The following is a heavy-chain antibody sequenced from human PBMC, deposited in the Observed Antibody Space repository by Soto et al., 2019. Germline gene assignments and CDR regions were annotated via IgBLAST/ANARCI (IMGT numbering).Heavy chain of an antibody. Sequence: ASVKVSCKASGYTFTGHYMHWVRQAPGQGLEWMGWINPNSGGTNYAQKFQGRVTMTRDTSISTAYMELSRLRSDDTAVYYCARDGYGDYQYYHYYGMDVWGQGTTVTVSS. CDR3: ARDGYGDYQYYHYYGMDV. D-gene: IGHD4-17*01. V-gene: IGHV1-2*02. CDR2: INPNSGGT. J-gene: IGHJ6*02. CDR1: GYTFTGHY.